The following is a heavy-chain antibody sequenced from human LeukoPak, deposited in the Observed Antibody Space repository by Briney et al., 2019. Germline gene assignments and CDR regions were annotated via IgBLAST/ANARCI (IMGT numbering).Heavy chain of an antibody. J-gene: IGHJ4*02. V-gene: IGHV1-2*02. CDR1: GYTFTGYY. CDR3: ARDKGYSYGDHFDY. Sequence: ASVKVSCKASGYTFTGYYVHWVRQAPGQGLEWMGWINPNSGGTNYAQKFQGRGTMTRDTSITTAYTELSSLRYDDTAVYYCARDKGYSYGDHFDYWGQGTLVTVSS. CDR2: INPNSGGT. D-gene: IGHD5-18*01.